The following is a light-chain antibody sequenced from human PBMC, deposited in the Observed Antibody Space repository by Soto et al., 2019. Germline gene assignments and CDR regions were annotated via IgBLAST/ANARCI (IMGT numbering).Light chain of an antibody. CDR3: QHYDNLPALT. J-gene: IGKJ4*01. V-gene: IGKV1-33*01. CDR2: DAS. CDR1: QDISTY. Sequence: EIQMTQSPSSLSASVGDRVTITCLASQDISTYLNWYQQKPGKAPKLLIYDASNLETGVPSRFSGSGSGTDFTFTISSLQPEDIATYYCQHYDNLPALTFGGGTKVEIK.